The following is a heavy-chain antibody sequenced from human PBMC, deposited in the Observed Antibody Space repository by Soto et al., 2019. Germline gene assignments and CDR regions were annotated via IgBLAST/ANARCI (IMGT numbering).Heavy chain of an antibody. V-gene: IGHV3-23*01. CDR1: GFTFSSYA. Sequence: GGSLRLSCQASGFTFSSYATSWVRQAPGKGLEWVALVGSSHNTFYPDSVKGRFTVSRDNSRNTLYLQMNSLRAEDTALYYCAKWLRGGSYYCDFWGRGTMVTVSS. CDR2: VGSSHNT. J-gene: IGHJ3*01. D-gene: IGHD2-15*01. CDR3: AKWLRGGSYYCDF.